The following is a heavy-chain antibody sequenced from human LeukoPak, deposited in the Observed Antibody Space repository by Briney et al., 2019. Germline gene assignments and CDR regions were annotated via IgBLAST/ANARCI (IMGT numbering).Heavy chain of an antibody. Sequence: TGGSLRLSCAASGFTFSSYAMSWVRQAPGKGLEWVSGISGSGGSTYYADSVKGRLTISRDNSKNTLYLQMNSLRAEDTAVYYCEKEFLDHSCYYGGGAVDHGGQGTLVTVSS. CDR2: ISGSGGST. CDR3: EKEFLDHSCYYGGGAVDH. CDR1: GFTFSSYA. D-gene: IGHD3-22*01. J-gene: IGHJ4*02. V-gene: IGHV3-23*01.